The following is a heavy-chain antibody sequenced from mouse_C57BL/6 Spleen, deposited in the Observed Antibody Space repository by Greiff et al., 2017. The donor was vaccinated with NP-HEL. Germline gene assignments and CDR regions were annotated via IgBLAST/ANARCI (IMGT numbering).Heavy chain of an antibody. CDR1: GFTFSSYA. J-gene: IGHJ1*03. CDR3: ARETGRYFDV. D-gene: IGHD4-1*01. V-gene: IGHV5-4*01. CDR2: ISDGGSYT. Sequence: DVHLVESGGGLVKPGGSLKLSCAASGFTFSSYAMSWVRQTPEKRLEWVATISDGGSYTYYPDNVKGRFTISRDNAKNNLYLQMSHLKSEDTAMYYCARETGRYFDVWGTGTTVTVSS.